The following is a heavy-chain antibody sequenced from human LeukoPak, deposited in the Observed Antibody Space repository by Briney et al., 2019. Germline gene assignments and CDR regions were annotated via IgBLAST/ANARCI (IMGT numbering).Heavy chain of an antibody. V-gene: IGHV3-7*01. Sequence: GGSLRLSCAASGFTFSSYQMSWVRRAPGKGLARVANIKVDRNERYYLDSVKGRFTISRDNAKNSLYLQMNSLRAEDTAVYYCATGGETKLTYWGQGTLVAVSS. CDR2: IKVDRNER. D-gene: IGHD4-11*01. CDR1: GFTFSSYQ. J-gene: IGHJ4*02. CDR3: ATGGETKLTY.